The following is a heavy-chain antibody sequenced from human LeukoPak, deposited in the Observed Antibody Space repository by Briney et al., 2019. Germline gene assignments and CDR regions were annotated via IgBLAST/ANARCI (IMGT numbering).Heavy chain of an antibody. J-gene: IGHJ6*03. V-gene: IGHV4-34*01. CDR1: GGSFSDYY. Sequence: PSETLSLTCAVYGGSFSDYYWSWIRQPPGKGLEWIGEINHSGSTNYNPSLKSRVTISVDTSKNQFSLKLSSVTAADTAVYYCARGGSKYYYYYMDVWGKGTTVTVSS. CDR2: INHSGST. CDR3: ARGGSKYYYYYMDV.